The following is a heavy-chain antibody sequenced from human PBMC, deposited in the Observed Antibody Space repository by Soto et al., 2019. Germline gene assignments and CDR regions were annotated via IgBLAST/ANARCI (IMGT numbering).Heavy chain of an antibody. CDR2: FDPEDGET. CDR1: GYTLTGLS. J-gene: IGHJ6*02. Sequence: ASVKVSCKVSGYTLTGLSMHWVRQAPGKGLEWMGGFDPEDGETIYAQKFQGRVTMTEDTSTDTAYMELSSLRSEDTAVYYCATVCPVAGRGYYYYYGMDVWGQGTTVTAP. D-gene: IGHD6-19*01. CDR3: ATVCPVAGRGYYYYYGMDV. V-gene: IGHV1-24*01.